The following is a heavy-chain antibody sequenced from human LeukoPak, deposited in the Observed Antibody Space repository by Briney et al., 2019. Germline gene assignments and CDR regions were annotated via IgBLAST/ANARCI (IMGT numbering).Heavy chain of an antibody. CDR1: GYTFTSYY. CDR3: AQVSDYGGYFDY. V-gene: IGHV1-2*06. CDR2: INPNSGGT. Sequence: GASVKVSCKASGYTFTSYYMHWVRQAPGQGLEWMGRINPNSGGTNYAQKFQGRVTMTRDTSISTAYMELSRLRSDDTAVYYCAQVSDYGGYFDYWGQGTLVTVSS. D-gene: IGHD4-23*01. J-gene: IGHJ4*02.